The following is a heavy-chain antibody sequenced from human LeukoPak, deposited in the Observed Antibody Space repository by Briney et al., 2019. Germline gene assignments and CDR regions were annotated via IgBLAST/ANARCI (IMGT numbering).Heavy chain of an antibody. CDR1: GYTFTSYY. J-gene: IGHJ4*02. Sequence: ASVKVSCKASGYTFTSYYMHWVRQAPGQGLEWMGIINPSGGSTSYAQKFQGRVTMTRDTSTSTVYMELSSPRSEDTAVYYCARGRYSSSWYESIKFDYWGQGTLVTVSS. V-gene: IGHV1-46*01. CDR3: ARGRYSSSWYESIKFDY. CDR2: INPSGGST. D-gene: IGHD6-13*01.